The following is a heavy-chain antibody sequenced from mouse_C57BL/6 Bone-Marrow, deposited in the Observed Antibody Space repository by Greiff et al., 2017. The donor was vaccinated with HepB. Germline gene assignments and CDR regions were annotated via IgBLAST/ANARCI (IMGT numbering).Heavy chain of an antibody. V-gene: IGHV1-69*01. CDR2: TDPSDSYT. Sequence: QVQLKQPGAELVMPGASVKLSCKASGYTFTSYWMHWVKQRPGQGLEWIGETDPSDSYTNYNQKFKGKSTLTVDKSSSTAYMQLSSLTSEDSAVYYCANYGSSLSYWYFDVWGTGTTVTVSS. D-gene: IGHD1-1*01. CDR3: ANYGSSLSYWYFDV. CDR1: GYTFTSYW. J-gene: IGHJ1*03.